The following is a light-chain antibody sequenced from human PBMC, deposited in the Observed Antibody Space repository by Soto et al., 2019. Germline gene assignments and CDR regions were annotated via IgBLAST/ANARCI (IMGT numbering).Light chain of an antibody. V-gene: IGKV1-5*01. J-gene: IGKJ1*01. CDR3: QQYNSYSPWT. CDR1: QSISSW. CDR2: DAS. Sequence: DIQMTQSPSTPSASVGDRVTITCRASQSISSWLAWYQQKPGKAPKLLIYDASSLESGVPSRFSGSGSGTEFTLTISSLQPDDFATYYCQQYNSYSPWTVGQGTKVDIK.